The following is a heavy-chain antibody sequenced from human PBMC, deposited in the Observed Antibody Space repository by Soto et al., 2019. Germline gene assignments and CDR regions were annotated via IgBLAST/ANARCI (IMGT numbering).Heavy chain of an antibody. CDR1: GGSISSYY. D-gene: IGHD4-17*01. J-gene: IGHJ5*02. Sequence: SETLSVTCTVSGGSISSYYWSWIRQPAGKGLEWIGRIYTSGSTNYNPSLKSRVTMSVDTSKNQFSLKLSSVTAADTAVYYRARDSGHYGAPYWFDPWGQGTLVTVS. CDR2: IYTSGST. CDR3: ARDSGHYGAPYWFDP. V-gene: IGHV4-4*07.